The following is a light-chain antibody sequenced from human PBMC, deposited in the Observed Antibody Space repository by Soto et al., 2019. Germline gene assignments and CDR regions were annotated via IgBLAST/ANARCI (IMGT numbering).Light chain of an antibody. V-gene: IGKV1-5*03. Sequence: DIQMTQSPSTLSASVGDRVTITCRASQSVSRWLAWYKQKPGEAPRLLIYKASSLESGVPSRFSGSGSGTEFTLTISSLQPDDFATYYCQQAKSFPWTLGQGTKVDIK. CDR1: QSVSRW. CDR3: QQAKSFPWT. J-gene: IGKJ1*01. CDR2: KAS.